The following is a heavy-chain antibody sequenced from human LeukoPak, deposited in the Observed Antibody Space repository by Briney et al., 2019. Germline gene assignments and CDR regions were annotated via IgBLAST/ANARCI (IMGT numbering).Heavy chain of an antibody. J-gene: IGHJ4*02. CDR1: GFTVSSNY. CDR2: IYSGGST. D-gene: IGHD3-16*01. V-gene: IGHV3-66*01. CDR3: ARDLNAYFDY. Sequence: PGGPLRLSCAASGFTVSSNYMSWVRQAPGKGLEWVSVIYSGGSTYYADSVKGRFTISRDNSKKTLYLQMNSLRAEDTAVYYCARDLNAYFDYWGQGTLVTVSS.